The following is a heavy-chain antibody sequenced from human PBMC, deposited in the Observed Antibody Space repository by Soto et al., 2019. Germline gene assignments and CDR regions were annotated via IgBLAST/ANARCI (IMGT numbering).Heavy chain of an antibody. CDR1: GDNFKSYT. J-gene: IGHJ5*02. CDR3: ARVVGALGNWFDP. Sequence: QVQLVQSGAEVKKPGASVKVSCKASGDNFKSYTISWVRQAPGQGLEWMGRISAYNGNTNYAQKLQGRITMTTDTSTSTAYMELRSLRSDDTAVYHCARVVGALGNWFDPWGQGTLVTVSS. CDR2: ISAYNGNT. D-gene: IGHD1-26*01. V-gene: IGHV1-18*01.